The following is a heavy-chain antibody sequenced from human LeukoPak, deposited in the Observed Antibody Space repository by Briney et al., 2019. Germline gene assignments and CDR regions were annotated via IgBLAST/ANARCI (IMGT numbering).Heavy chain of an antibody. Sequence: PGGSLRLSCAASGFTFNTHWMNWVRQVPGKGLVWVSRINSDGSVTTYADSVKGRFTISRDNAKNTLYLQMNSLRDEDTAVYYCARPLAGDRYNCFDIWGQGTLVTVSS. D-gene: IGHD5-24*01. CDR2: INSDGSVT. CDR3: ARPLAGDRYNCFDI. V-gene: IGHV3-74*01. CDR1: GFTFNTHW. J-gene: IGHJ5*02.